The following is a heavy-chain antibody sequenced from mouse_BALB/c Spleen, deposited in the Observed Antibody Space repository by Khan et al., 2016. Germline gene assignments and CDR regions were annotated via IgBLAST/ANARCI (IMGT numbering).Heavy chain of an antibody. Sequence: VQLQESGPGLVAPSQSLSITCTVSGFSLTSYGVHWVRQPPGKGLEWLVVIWSDGSTTYNSAFKSRLSISKDNSKSQVFLKMNSLQTDDTAMYYCARRDDGGGAMDYWGQGTSVTVSS. CDR2: IWSDGST. J-gene: IGHJ4*01. CDR3: ARRDDGGGAMDY. D-gene: IGHD2-3*01. V-gene: IGHV2-6*02. CDR1: GFSLTSYG.